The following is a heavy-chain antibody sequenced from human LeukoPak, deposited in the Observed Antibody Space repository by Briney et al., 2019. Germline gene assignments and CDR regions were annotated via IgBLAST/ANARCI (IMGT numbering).Heavy chain of an antibody. Sequence: PSETLSLTCTVSGGSIRSSYYYWGWIRQPPGKGLEWIGSIYDSGSTYYNPSLKSRVTISVDTSKNQFSLKLSSVTAADTAVYYCARVRDGYNYYYYYGMDVWGQGTTVTVSS. CDR1: GGSIRSSYYY. J-gene: IGHJ6*02. CDR2: IYDSGST. D-gene: IGHD5-24*01. V-gene: IGHV4-39*07. CDR3: ARVRDGYNYYYYYGMDV.